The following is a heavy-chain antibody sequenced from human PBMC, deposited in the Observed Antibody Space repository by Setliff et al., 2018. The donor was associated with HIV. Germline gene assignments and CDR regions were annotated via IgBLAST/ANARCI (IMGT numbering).Heavy chain of an antibody. V-gene: IGHV4-4*08. Sequence: SETLSLTCIVSGASISSNTWSWIRQAPGKGLQWIGFIYSSVTTNYNPSLKSRVTISVDTSKNQFSLKLSSVTAADTAVYYCARTKAYTVMGFDYWGQGTLVTVSS. J-gene: IGHJ4*02. CDR1: GASISSNT. D-gene: IGHD5-18*01. CDR3: ARTKAYTVMGFDY. CDR2: IYSSVTT.